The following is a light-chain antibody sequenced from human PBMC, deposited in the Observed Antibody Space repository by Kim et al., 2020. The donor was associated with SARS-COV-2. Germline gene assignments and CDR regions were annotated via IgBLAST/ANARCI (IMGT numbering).Light chain of an antibody. Sequence: EIVMTQSPATLSVSPGERATLSCRASQSLYNNLVWYQQKPGQAPRLLIYGASARATGIPDRFSGSGSGTDFTLTISSLQSEDFAVYYCQQYGDWPRTFGQGTKVDIK. CDR2: GAS. J-gene: IGKJ1*01. CDR3: QQYGDWPRT. CDR1: QSLYNN. V-gene: IGKV3-15*01.